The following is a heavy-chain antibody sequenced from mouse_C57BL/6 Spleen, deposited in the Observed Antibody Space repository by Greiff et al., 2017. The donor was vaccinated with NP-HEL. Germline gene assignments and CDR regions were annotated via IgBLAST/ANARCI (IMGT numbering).Heavy chain of an antibody. J-gene: IGHJ2*01. D-gene: IGHD2-5*01. CDR2: IDPEVGYT. CDR1: GFNIKDYY. Sequence: EVQLQQSGAELVRPGASVKLSCTASGFNIKDYYMHWVKQRPEQGREGIGRIDPEVGYTENAPKFQGKAIMTADTSSNTAYLQLSSLTSEDTAVYYCTTDSTFDYWGQGTTLTVSS. V-gene: IGHV14-1*01. CDR3: TTDSTFDY.